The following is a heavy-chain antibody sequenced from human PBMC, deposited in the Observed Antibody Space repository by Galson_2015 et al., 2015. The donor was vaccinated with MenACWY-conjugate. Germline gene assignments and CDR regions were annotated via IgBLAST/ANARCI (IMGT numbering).Heavy chain of an antibody. CDR2: IYYSGST. J-gene: IGHJ4*02. V-gene: IGHV4-59*08. Sequence: ETLSLTCTVSGGSISNYYWSWIRQPPGKRLEWIGYIYYSGSTNYNPSLKRRVTISVDTSKNQFSLKLSSVTAADTAVYYCARGGVMDQKLIPFDSWGQGTLVTVSS. CDR1: GGSISNYY. CDR3: ARGGVMDQKLIPFDS. D-gene: IGHD3-16*01.